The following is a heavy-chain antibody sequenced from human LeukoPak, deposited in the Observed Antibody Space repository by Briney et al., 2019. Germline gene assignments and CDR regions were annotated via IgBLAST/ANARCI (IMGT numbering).Heavy chain of an antibody. D-gene: IGHD5-24*01. CDR3: ARNRDGYNSFDY. CDR2: IYYSGST. V-gene: IGHV4-59*12. Sequence: PSETLSLTCTVSGGSISSYYWSWIRQPPGKGLEWIGCIYYSGSTNYNPSLKSRVTISVDTSKNHFSLKLSSVTAADTAVYYCARNRDGYNSFDYWGQGTLVTVSS. CDR1: GGSISSYY. J-gene: IGHJ4*02.